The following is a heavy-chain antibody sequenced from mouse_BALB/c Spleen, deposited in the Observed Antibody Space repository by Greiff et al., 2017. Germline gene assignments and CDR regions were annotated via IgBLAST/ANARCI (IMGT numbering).Heavy chain of an antibody. D-gene: IGHD1-1*01. CDR2: IYPGDGDT. CDR1: GYAFSSYW. CDR3: AKYGSSLAWFAY. V-gene: IGHV1-80*01. J-gene: IGHJ3*01. Sequence: VQLQQSGAELVRPGSSVKISCKASGYAFSSYWMNWVKQRPGQGLEWIGQIYPGDGDTNYNGKFKGKATLTADKSSSTAYMQLSSLTSEDPAVYFCAKYGSSLAWFAYWGQGTLVTVSA.